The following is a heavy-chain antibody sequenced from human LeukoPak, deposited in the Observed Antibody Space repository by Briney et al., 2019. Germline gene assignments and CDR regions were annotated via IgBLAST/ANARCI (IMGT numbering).Heavy chain of an antibody. J-gene: IGHJ6*02. CDR2: ITWNRDNI. D-gene: IGHD3-22*01. CDR1: GFTFDDYA. Sequence: GGSLRLSCTVSGFTFDDYAMHWVRHTPGKGLEWVAGITWNRDNIGYGDSVKGRFTISRDNVKNVLYLQMNSLRPEDTALYYCAKDLSSAITSALVLDVWGQGATVIVS. CDR3: AKDLSSAITSALVLDV. V-gene: IGHV3-9*01.